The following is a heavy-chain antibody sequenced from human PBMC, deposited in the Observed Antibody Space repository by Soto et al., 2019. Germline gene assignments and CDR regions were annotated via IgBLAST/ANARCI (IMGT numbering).Heavy chain of an antibody. Sequence: GESLKISCKGLGNSFNNWIGWVRQMPGKGLEWMAMIYPGDSDTRDSPSFQGQVTISADKSTSTAYLQWSSLKASDTAMYYCVRTSAAGKYYYGMDVWGQGNTVTVSS. J-gene: IGHJ6*02. CDR3: VRTSAAGKYYYGMDV. V-gene: IGHV5-51*01. CDR2: IYPGDSDT. D-gene: IGHD6-13*01. CDR1: GNSFNNW.